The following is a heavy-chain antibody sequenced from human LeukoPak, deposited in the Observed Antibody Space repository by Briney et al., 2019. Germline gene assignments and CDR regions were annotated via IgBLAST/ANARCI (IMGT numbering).Heavy chain of an antibody. V-gene: IGHV3-11*05. J-gene: IGHJ5*02. CDR3: AREGGYGSGRGWFDP. CDR2: ISSSSSYT. CDR1: GGSISTGGYY. Sequence: LSLTCTVSGGSISTGGYYWTWIRQHPGKGLEWVSYISSSSSYTEYADSVKGRFTISRDNAKNSVYLQMNSLRADDTAVYYCAREGGYGSGRGWFDPWGQGTLVTVSS. D-gene: IGHD3-10*01.